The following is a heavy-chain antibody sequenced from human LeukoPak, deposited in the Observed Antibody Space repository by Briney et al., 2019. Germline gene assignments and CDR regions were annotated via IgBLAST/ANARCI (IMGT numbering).Heavy chain of an antibody. CDR2: IYWDDDK. CDR3: AHIRHVTMIVET. V-gene: IGHV2-5*02. J-gene: IGHJ4*02. Sequence: SGPTLVKPTQTLTLTCTFSGFSLGTSGVGVGWIRQPPGKALEWLALIYWDDDKRYSPSLKSRLTITKDTSKNQVVLTMTNMDPVDTATYYCAHIRHVTMIVETWGQGTLVTVSS. CDR1: GFSLGTSGVG. D-gene: IGHD3-22*01.